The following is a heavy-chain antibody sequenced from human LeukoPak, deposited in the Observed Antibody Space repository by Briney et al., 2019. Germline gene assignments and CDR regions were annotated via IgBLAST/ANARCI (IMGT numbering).Heavy chain of an antibody. Sequence: GGSLRLSCAASGFTFSDYYMSWIRQAPGKGLEWVSYISSSGSTIYYADSVKGRFTISRDNAKNSLYLQMNSLRAEDTAVYYCASEAEYYYYYGMDVWGQGTTVTVSS. J-gene: IGHJ6*02. CDR3: ASEAEYYYYYGMDV. CDR2: ISSSGSTI. V-gene: IGHV3-11*01. CDR1: GFTFSDYY.